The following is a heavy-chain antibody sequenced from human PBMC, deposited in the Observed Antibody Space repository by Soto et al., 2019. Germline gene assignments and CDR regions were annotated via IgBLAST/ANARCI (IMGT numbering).Heavy chain of an antibody. CDR1: GYTFTSYG. CDR2: ISAYNGNT. CDR3: ARDASVVVVAADI. V-gene: IGHV1-18*01. Sequence: XVKVSCKASGYTFTSYGISGVRHAPGQGLEWMGWISAYNGNTNYAQKLQGRVTMTTDTSTSTAYMELRSLRSDDTAVYYCARDASVVVVAADIWGQGTMVTVSS. J-gene: IGHJ3*02. D-gene: IGHD2-15*01.